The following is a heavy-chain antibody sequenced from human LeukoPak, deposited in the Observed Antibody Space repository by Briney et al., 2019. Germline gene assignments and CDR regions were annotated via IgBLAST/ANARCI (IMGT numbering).Heavy chain of an antibody. Sequence: PSETLSLTCTVSGGSISSSSYYWGCIRQPPGKGLECIGSIYYSGSTYYNPSLKSRVTISVDTSKNQFSLKLSSVTAADTAVYYCARDRDILTGYYYYGMDVWGQGTTVTVSS. CDR3: ARDRDILTGYYYYGMDV. D-gene: IGHD3-9*01. CDR1: GGSISSSSYY. CDR2: IYYSGST. V-gene: IGHV4-39*07. J-gene: IGHJ6*02.